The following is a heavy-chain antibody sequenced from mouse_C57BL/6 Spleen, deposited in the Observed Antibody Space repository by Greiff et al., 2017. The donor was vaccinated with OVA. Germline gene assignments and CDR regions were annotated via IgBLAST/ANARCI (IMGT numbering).Heavy chain of an antibody. Sequence: KQSCKASGYTFTSYWMHWVKQRPIQGLEWIGNIDPSDSETHYNQKFKDKATLTVDKSSSTAYMQLSSLTSEDSAVYYCARPLYYYGSSPFAYWGQGTLVTVSA. CDR1: GYTFTSYW. J-gene: IGHJ3*01. CDR3: ARPLYYYGSSPFAY. V-gene: IGHV1-52*01. CDR2: IDPSDSET. D-gene: IGHD1-1*01.